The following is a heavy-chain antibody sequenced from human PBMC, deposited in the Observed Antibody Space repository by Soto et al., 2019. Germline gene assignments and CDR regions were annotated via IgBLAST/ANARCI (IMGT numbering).Heavy chain of an antibody. V-gene: IGHV4-30-4*01. CDR2: IYYSGST. Sequence: SETLSLTCTVSGGSISSGDYYWSWIRQPPGKGLEWIGYIYYSGSTYYNPSLKSRVTISVDTSKNQFSLKLSSVTAADTAVYYCARGSARNDYGDYESFDYWGQGTLVTVSS. J-gene: IGHJ4*02. CDR3: ARGSARNDYGDYESFDY. D-gene: IGHD4-17*01. CDR1: GGSISSGDYY.